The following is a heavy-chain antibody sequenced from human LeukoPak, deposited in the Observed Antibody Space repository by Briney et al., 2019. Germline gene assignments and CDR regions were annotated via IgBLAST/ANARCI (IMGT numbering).Heavy chain of an antibody. CDR3: ARLRYQRDY. CDR1: GGSFSGYY. V-gene: IGHV4-34*01. CDR2: INHSGST. D-gene: IGHD1-14*01. J-gene: IGHJ4*02. Sequence: SETLSLTCAAYGGSFSGYYWSWIRQPPGKGLEWIGEINHSGSTNYNPSLKSRVTISVDTSKNQFSLKLSSVTAADTAVYYCARLRYQRDYWGQGTLVTVSS.